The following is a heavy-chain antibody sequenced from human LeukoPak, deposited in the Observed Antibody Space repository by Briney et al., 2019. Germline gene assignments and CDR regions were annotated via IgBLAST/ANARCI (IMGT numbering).Heavy chain of an antibody. Sequence: SETLSLTCTVSGVSISSYYWSWIRQSPGKGLEWIGYIFYSGSTYYNPSLKSRVTISVDTSKNQFSLKLSSVTAADTAMYYCARYWGPYDNSGAYFDYWGQGTLVTVSS. CDR1: GVSISSYY. J-gene: IGHJ4*02. CDR2: IFYSGST. V-gene: IGHV4-59*08. D-gene: IGHD3-22*01. CDR3: ARYWGPYDNSGAYFDY.